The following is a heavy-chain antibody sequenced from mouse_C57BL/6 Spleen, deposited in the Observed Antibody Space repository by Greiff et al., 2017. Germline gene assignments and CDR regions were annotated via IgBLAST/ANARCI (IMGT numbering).Heavy chain of an antibody. J-gene: IGHJ3*01. CDR2: IRLKSDNYAT. V-gene: IGHV6-3*01. CDR3: TGSNYVLFAY. Sequence: EVKLVETGGGLVQPGGSMKLSCVASGFTFSNYWMNWVRQSPEKGLEWVAQIRLKSDNYATHYAESVKGRFTISRDDSKSSVYLQMNNLRAEDTGIYYCTGSNYVLFAYWGQGTLVTVSA. D-gene: IGHD2-5*01. CDR1: GFTFSNYW.